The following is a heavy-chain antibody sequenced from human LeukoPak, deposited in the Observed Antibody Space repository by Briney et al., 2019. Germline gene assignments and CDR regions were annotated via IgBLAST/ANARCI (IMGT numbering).Heavy chain of an antibody. CDR2: ISGSGSEL. J-gene: IGHJ6*02. V-gene: IGHV3-11*01. CDR3: ARSIGYYYTMDV. D-gene: IGHD3-22*01. CDR1: GFSFSDYY. Sequence: PGGSLRLSCVTCGFSFSDYYMSWIRQAPGRGLEWISYISGSGSELYYADSVKGRFTISRDNANHSLYLQMNSLRDEDTAVYYCARSIGYYYTMDVWGQGTMVTVSS.